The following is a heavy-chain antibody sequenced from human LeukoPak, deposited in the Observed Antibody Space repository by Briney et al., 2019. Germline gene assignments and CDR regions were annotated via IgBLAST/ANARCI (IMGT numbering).Heavy chain of an antibody. CDR2: INSDGSST. J-gene: IGHJ4*02. V-gene: IGHV3-74*01. CDR3: ARGGRALNYFDY. CDR1: GFTFGSYW. Sequence: PGGSLRLSCAASGFTFGSYWMHWVRQAPGKGLVWVSRINSDGSSTSYADSVKGRFTISRDNAKNTLYLQMNSLRAEDTAVYYCARGGRALNYFDYWGQGTLVTVSS.